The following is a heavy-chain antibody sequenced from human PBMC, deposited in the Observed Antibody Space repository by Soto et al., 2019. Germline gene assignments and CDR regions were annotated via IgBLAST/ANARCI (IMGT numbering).Heavy chain of an antibody. CDR1: GFTFSSYS. CDR3: ARAEDILTGYYLY. D-gene: IGHD3-9*01. CDR2: ISSSSSYI. V-gene: IGHV3-21*01. J-gene: IGHJ4*02. Sequence: PGGSLRLSCAASGFTFSSYSMNWVRQAPGKGLEWVSSISSSSSYIYYADSVKGRFTISRDNAKNSLYLQMNSLRAEDTAVYYWARAEDILTGYYLYWGQGTLVTVSS.